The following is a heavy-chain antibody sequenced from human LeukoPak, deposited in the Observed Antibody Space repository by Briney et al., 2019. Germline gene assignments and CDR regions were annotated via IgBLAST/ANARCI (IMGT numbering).Heavy chain of an antibody. J-gene: IGHJ6*02. CDR1: GYTFTSYD. V-gene: IGHV1-8*01. Sequence: ASVKVSCKASGYTFTSYDINWVRQATGQGLEWMGCMNPNSGNTGYAQKFQCRVTMTGNTSISTAYMELSSLRSEDTAVYYCARGGGGQQCLEKLGYYYGMDVWGQGTTVTVSS. CDR3: ARGGGGQQCLEKLGYYYGMDV. D-gene: IGHD6-19*01. CDR2: MNPNSGNT.